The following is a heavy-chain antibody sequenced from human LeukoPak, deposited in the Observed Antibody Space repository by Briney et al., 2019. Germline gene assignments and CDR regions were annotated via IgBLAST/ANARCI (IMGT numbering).Heavy chain of an antibody. D-gene: IGHD6-13*01. V-gene: IGHV3-30*03. Sequence: GGSLRLSCAASGFTFSSYGMHWVRRAPGKGLEWVAVISYDGSNKYYADSVKGRFTISRDNSKNTLYLQMNSLRAEDTAVYYCAYSSSWPKPFDYWGQGTLVTVSS. CDR1: GFTFSSYG. CDR3: AYSSSWPKPFDY. J-gene: IGHJ4*02. CDR2: ISYDGSNK.